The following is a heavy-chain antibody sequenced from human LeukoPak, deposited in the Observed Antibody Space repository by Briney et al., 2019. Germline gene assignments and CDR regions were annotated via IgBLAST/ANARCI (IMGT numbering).Heavy chain of an antibody. J-gene: IGHJ4*02. D-gene: IGHD3-16*01. V-gene: IGHV4-59*12. CDR2: IYYSGST. CDR1: GGSISSYY. CDR3: ARGGLEDLFDY. Sequence: SETLSLTCTVSGGSISSYYWSWIRQPPGKGLEWIGYIYYSGSTNYNPSLKSRVTISVDTSKNQFSLKLSSVTAADTAVYYCARGGLEDLFDYWGQGTLVTVSS.